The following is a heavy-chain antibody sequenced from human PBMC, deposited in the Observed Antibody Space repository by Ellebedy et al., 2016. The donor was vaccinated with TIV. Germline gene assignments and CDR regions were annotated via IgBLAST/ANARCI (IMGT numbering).Heavy chain of an antibody. CDR3: AREIIEATDTDGFDI. D-gene: IGHD2/OR15-2a*01. CDR1: GGSFSGYS. CDR2: INNSGST. V-gene: IGHV4-34*01. Sequence: SETLSLXCAVYGGSFSGYSWTWIRQPPGKGLEWIGEINNSGSTNYNPSLKSRVTMSVYTSRNQFSLKLNSMRAADTAVYYCAREIIEATDTDGFDIWGQGTMVTVPS. J-gene: IGHJ3*02.